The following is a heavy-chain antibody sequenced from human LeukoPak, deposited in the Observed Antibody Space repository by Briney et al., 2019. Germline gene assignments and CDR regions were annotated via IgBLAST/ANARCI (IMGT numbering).Heavy chain of an antibody. CDR2: INSDGSST. J-gene: IGHJ4*02. CDR3: ARGPTYYYDSSGYSSDFDY. V-gene: IGHV3-74*01. CDR1: GFTFSSYW. Sequence: PGGSLRLXCAASGFTFSSYWMHWVRQAPGKGLVWVSRINSDGSSTSYADSVKGRFTISRDNAKNTLYLQMNSLRAEDTAVYYCARGPTYYYDSSGYSSDFDYWGQGTLVTVSS. D-gene: IGHD3-22*01.